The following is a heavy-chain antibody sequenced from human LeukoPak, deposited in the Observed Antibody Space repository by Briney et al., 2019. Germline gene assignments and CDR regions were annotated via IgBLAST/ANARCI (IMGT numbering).Heavy chain of an antibody. D-gene: IGHD6-6*01. J-gene: IGHJ3*02. CDR3: ARRGDVSSLMAFDI. Sequence: GESLKISCKGSGYRFTSYWIGWVCQMPGKGLEWMGYIYPTDSDTRYSPSFQGQVTISADGSIATAYLQWSSLKASDTAMYYCARRGDVSSLMAFDIWGQGTMVTVSS. CDR1: GYRFTSYW. V-gene: IGHV5-51*01. CDR2: IYPTDSDT.